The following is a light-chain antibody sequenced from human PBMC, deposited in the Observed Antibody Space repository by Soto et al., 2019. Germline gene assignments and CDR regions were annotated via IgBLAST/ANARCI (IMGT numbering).Light chain of an antibody. CDR2: DVS. J-gene: IGLJ3*02. CDR3: SSYSTTGTLVV. V-gene: IGLV2-14*01. Sequence: QSVLTQPASVSGSPGQSITISCSGTSRDVGGYDYVSWYQQYPGKAPKVIIYDVSNRPSGVSNRFSGSRSGNTASLTISGLQAEDEAVYHCSSYSTTGTLVVFGGGTKVTVL. CDR1: SRDVGGYDY.